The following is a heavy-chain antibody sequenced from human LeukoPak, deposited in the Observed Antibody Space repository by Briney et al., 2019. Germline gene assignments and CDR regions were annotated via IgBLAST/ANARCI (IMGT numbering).Heavy chain of an antibody. CDR2: MNPNSGNT. D-gene: IGHD4-11*01. Sequence: ASVKVSCKASGYTFTSYGISWVRQAPGQGLEWMGWMNPNSGNTGYAQKFQGRVTITRNTSISTAYMELSSLRSEDTAVYYCARGGENHYSNYPTSDAFDIWGQGTMVTVSS. V-gene: IGHV1-8*03. J-gene: IGHJ3*02. CDR3: ARGGENHYSNYPTSDAFDI. CDR1: GYTFTSYG.